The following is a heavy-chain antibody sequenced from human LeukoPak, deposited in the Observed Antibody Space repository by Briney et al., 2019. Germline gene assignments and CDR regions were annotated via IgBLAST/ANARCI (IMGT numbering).Heavy chain of an antibody. CDR1: GITFSSYS. J-gene: IGHJ4*02. CDR3: AGRSLVDY. CDR2: ISSFSGTI. Sequence: GGSLRLSCVASGITFSSYSMNWVRQAPGKGLEWVSYISSFSGTIYYADSVKGRFTISRDNAKNSLYLQMNSLRAEDTAVYYCAGRSLVDYWGQGTLVTVSS. D-gene: IGHD1-14*01. V-gene: IGHV3-48*04.